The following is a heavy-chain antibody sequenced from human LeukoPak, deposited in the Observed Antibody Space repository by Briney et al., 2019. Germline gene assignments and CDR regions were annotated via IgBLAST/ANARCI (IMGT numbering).Heavy chain of an antibody. D-gene: IGHD5-24*01. V-gene: IGHV1-18*01. CDR1: GYTFDNYG. CDR3: ARDFGMFTISHGDAFAI. CDR2: ISAYDGNT. Sequence: ASVKVSCKASGYTFDNYGISWVRQAPGQGLEWMGWISAYDGNTNYANKLQGRVTMTTDASTSTAFMELRSLTSDDTAAYFCARDFGMFTISHGDAFAIWGQGTVVTVSS. J-gene: IGHJ3*02.